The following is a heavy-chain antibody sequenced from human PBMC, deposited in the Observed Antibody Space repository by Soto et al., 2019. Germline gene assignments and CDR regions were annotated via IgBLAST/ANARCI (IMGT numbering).Heavy chain of an antibody. J-gene: IGHJ5*02. Sequence: SETLSLTCTVSGGSISSGDYYWSWIRQPPGKGLEWIGYIYYSGSTYYNPSLKSRVTISVDTSKNQFSLKLSSVTAADTAVYYCARLPYYYGSGSALRWFDPWGQGTLVTVSS. CDR3: ARLPYYYGSGSALRWFDP. CDR2: IYYSGST. CDR1: GGSISSGDYY. V-gene: IGHV4-30-4*01. D-gene: IGHD3-10*01.